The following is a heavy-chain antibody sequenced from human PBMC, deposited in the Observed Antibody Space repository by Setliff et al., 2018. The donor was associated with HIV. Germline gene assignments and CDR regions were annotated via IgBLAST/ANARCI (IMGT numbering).Heavy chain of an antibody. CDR1: GGTFSSYA. D-gene: IGHD3-10*01. CDR3: VRERVGGYFDY. V-gene: IGHV1-69*05. Sequence: SVKVSCKASGGTFSSYAISWVRQAPGQGLEWMGGIIPSDGTTNYAQNFQGRFTMTRDTTTNTVYMELSSLRAEDTAVCYCVRERVGGYFDYWGQGTLVTVSS. J-gene: IGHJ4*02. CDR2: IIPSDGTT.